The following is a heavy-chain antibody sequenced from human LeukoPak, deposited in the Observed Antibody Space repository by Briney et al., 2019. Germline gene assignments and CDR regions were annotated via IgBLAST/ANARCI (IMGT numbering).Heavy chain of an antibody. CDR1: GFTFSSYW. Sequence: GGSLRLSCAASGFTFSSYWMSWVRQAPGKGLEWVANIKQDGSEKYYVDSVKGRFTISRDNAKNSLYLQMNSLRAEDTAVYYCARGRLGGTDPFDYWGQGTLVTVSS. D-gene: IGHD7-27*01. CDR2: IKQDGSEK. CDR3: ARGRLGGTDPFDY. V-gene: IGHV3-7*01. J-gene: IGHJ4*02.